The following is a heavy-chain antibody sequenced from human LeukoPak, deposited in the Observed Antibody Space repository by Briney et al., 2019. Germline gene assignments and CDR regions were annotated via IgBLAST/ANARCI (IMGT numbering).Heavy chain of an antibody. CDR3: ARQEYYYDSSGYYYRRWFDP. CDR2: ISSSSSYI. J-gene: IGHJ5*02. V-gene: IGHV3-21*01. CDR1: GFTFSSYS. D-gene: IGHD3-22*01. Sequence: AGGSLRLSCAASGFTFSSYSMNWVRQAPGKGLEWVSSISSSSSYIYYADSVKGRFTISRDSAKNSLYLQMNSLRAEDTAVYYCARQEYYYDSSGYYYRRWFDPWGQGTLVTVSS.